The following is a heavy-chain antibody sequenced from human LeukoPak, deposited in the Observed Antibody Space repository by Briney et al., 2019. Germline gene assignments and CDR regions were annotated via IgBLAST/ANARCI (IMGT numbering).Heavy chain of an antibody. CDR2: IYYSGST. CDR1: GGSISSYY. D-gene: IGHD4-17*01. Sequence: SETLSLTCTVSGGSISSYYWSWIRQPPGKGLEWIGYIYYSGSTNYNPSLKSRVTISVDTSKNQFSLKLSSVTAADTAVYYCARRADYGDYVGYNWFDPWGQGTLVTVSS. J-gene: IGHJ5*02. CDR3: ARRADYGDYVGYNWFDP. V-gene: IGHV4-59*08.